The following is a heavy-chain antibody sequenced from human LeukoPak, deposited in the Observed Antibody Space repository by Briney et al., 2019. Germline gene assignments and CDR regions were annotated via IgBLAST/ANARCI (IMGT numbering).Heavy chain of an antibody. CDR3: ARVASVDYYDSSGYYHYYYYYGMDV. D-gene: IGHD3-22*01. Sequence: ASVKVSCKASGYTFTSYGISWVRQAPGQGLEWMGWISAYNGNTNYAQKLQGRVTMTTGTSTSTAYMELRSLRSDDTAVYYCARVASVDYYDSSGYYHYYYYYGMDVWGQGTTVTVSS. CDR2: ISAYNGNT. J-gene: IGHJ6*02. CDR1: GYTFTSYG. V-gene: IGHV1-18*01.